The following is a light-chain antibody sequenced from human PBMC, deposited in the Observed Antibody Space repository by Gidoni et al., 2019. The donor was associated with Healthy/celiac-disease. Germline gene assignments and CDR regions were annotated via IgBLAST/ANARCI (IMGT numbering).Light chain of an antibody. Sequence: DIQMTQSPASLSASVGDRVTITCRASQSISRYLNWYQQKPGKAHNLLIYAASSVQSGVPSRFSGSGSGTDFTLTISSLQPEDFATYYCQQSYSTPFFGQGTKLEIK. CDR1: QSISRY. CDR2: AAS. CDR3: QQSYSTPF. V-gene: IGKV1-39*01. J-gene: IGKJ2*01.